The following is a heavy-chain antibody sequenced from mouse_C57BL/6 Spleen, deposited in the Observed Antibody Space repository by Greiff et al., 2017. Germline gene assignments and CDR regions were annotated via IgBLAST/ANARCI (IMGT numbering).Heavy chain of an antibody. Sequence: VQLQQSGAELAKPGASVQLSCKASGYTFTSYWMHWVKQRPGQGLEWIGYINPSSGYTKYNQTFKAKATLTAAHSSSTAYMQLSSLTYDDSAVYYCAQGRDGPHFHNGGQGTILTVS. D-gene: IGHD1-1*01. CDR1: GYTFTSYW. V-gene: IGHV1-7*01. CDR3: AQGRDGPHFHN. CDR2: INPSSGYT. J-gene: IGHJ2*01.